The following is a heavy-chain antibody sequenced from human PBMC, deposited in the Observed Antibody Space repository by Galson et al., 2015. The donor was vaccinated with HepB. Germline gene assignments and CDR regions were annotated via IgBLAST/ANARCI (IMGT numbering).Heavy chain of an antibody. V-gene: IGHV2-26*01. J-gene: IGHJ3*02. D-gene: IGHD3-10*01. CDR3: ARRYDSYYGSGHDALDI. CDR2: IFSNDEK. Sequence: PALVKPTQALTLTCTVSGFSLSNARMGVSWIRQPPGKALEWLAHIFSNDEKSYSPSLKSRLTISKDTSKSQVVLTMTNMDPMDTATYYCARRYDSYYGSGHDALDIWGQGTMVTVSS. CDR1: GFSLSNARMG.